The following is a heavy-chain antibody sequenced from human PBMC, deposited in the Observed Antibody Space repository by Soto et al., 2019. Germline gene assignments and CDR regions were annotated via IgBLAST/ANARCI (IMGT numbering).Heavy chain of an antibody. D-gene: IGHD2-2*01. J-gene: IGHJ4*02. V-gene: IGHV3-23*01. CDR3: AKGDCGSIIYSLGY. Sequence: GGSLRLSCAASGFTFSTYAMTWVRQAPWKGLEWVSTISFNGDSTYHSDPVKGRFTISRDNSKNTLYMQLNSLRVEDTAVYYCAKGDCGSIIYSLGYWGRGTLVTVSS. CDR1: GFTFSTYA. CDR2: ISFNGDST.